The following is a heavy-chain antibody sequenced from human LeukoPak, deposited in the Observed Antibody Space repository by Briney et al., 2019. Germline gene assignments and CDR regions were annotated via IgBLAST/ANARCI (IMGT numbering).Heavy chain of an antibody. CDR3: AREMEYDTSTGYHYAMDI. V-gene: IGHV1-2*02. Sequence: ASVRVSCEASGYPFTDYYLNWVRQAPGQGLEWMGWINPRSGDTDFAQEFQGRVTMTRDTSIHTAYMELSRLTSGDTAVYYCAREMEYDTSTGYHYAMDIWGQRTRVTVSS. CDR2: INPRSGDT. D-gene: IGHD2-8*02. J-gene: IGHJ6*02. CDR1: GYPFTDYY.